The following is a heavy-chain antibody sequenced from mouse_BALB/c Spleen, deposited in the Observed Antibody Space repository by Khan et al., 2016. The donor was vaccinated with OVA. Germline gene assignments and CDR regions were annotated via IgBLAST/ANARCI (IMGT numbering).Heavy chain of an antibody. CDR3: ARIKKIGATSFDY. Sequence: QVQLKQSGAELVKAGASVKMSCTASGYTFTSYWMHWVKQRLGQGLEWFAETNPTNGRTYYNEKFKSKATLTVDKSSSTAYMLLSGLTFEDSAVYYCARIKKIGATSFDYWGQGTTLTVSS. CDR1: GYTFTSYW. D-gene: IGHD1-1*01. J-gene: IGHJ2*01. CDR2: TNPTNGRT. V-gene: IGHV1S81*02.